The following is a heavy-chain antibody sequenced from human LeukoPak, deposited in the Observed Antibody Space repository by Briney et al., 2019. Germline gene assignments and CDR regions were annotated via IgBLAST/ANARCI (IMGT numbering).Heavy chain of an antibody. V-gene: IGHV4-39*01. J-gene: IGHJ4*02. CDR1: SASINSSPYF. CDR3: AANSADYNTLGSSYKV. CDR2: ISYSGTT. Sequence: SETLSLTCTVSSASINSSPYFWAWIRQSPGRGLEWIGTISYSGTTYYNSSLTSRVTISGDTSKNRFSLKLSSVTAADTAVYCCAANSADYNTLGSSYKVWGQGTLVTVSS. D-gene: IGHD3-10*01.